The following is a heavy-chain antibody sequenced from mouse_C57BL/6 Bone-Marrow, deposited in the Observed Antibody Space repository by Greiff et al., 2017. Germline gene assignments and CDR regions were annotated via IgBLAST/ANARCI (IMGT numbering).Heavy chain of an antibody. D-gene: IGHD1-1*01. CDR3: ARHYYYGSSYRGYFDY. CDR2: ISSGGSYT. J-gene: IGHJ2*01. Sequence: VQLKQSGGDLVKPGGSLKLSCAASGFTFSSYGMSWVRQTPDKRLEWVATISSGGSYTYYPDSVKGRFTISRDNAKNTLYLQMSSLKSEDTAMYYCARHYYYGSSYRGYFDYWGQGTTLTVSS. V-gene: IGHV5-6*01. CDR1: GFTFSSYG.